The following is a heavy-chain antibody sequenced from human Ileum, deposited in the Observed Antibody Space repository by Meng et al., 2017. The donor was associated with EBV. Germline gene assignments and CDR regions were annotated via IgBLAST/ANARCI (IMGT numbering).Heavy chain of an antibody. J-gene: IGHJ4*02. D-gene: IGHD1-7*01. CDR3: GRDQGRELINH. Sequence: VQLQESGPGLVKPSGTLSLTVTVSGDSISSDIWWSWVRQPPGKGLEWIGEVYHRGDTNYNPSLKSRVDISVDKSKNQFYLSLFSVTAADTAVYYCGRDQGRELINHWGQGTLVTVSS. CDR1: GDSISSDIW. V-gene: IGHV4-4*02. CDR2: VYHRGDT.